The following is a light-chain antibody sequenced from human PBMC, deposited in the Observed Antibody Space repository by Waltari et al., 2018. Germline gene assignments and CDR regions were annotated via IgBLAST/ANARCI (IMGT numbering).Light chain of an antibody. CDR1: ISSVGVYDY. Sequence: QSALTQPPSASGSPGQSVTLSCTGTISSVGVYDYVSWYQQHPGKAPKVMIYEVNKRPSGVPDRFSGSKSGSTASLTVSGLQADDEAAYYCSSYAGSNTVVFGGGTKLTVL. CDR2: EVN. J-gene: IGLJ2*01. V-gene: IGLV2-8*01. CDR3: SSYAGSNTVV.